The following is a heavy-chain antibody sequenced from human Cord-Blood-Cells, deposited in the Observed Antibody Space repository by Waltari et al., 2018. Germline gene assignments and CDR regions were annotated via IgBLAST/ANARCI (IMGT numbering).Heavy chain of an antibody. J-gene: IGHJ5*02. D-gene: IGHD1-26*01. Sequence: EVQLVESGGGLIQPGGSLRLSCAASGFTVSSNYMSWVRKAPGKGLEWVSVIYSGGSTYYADSVKGRFTISRDNSKNTLYLQMNSLRAEDTAVYYCARDRLGATAGWFDPWGQGTLVTVSS. CDR1: GFTVSSNY. V-gene: IGHV3-53*01. CDR3: ARDRLGATAGWFDP. CDR2: IYSGGST.